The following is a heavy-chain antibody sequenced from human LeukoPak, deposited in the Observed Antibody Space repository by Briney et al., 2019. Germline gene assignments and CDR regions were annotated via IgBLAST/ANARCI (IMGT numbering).Heavy chain of an antibody. D-gene: IGHD1-26*01. V-gene: IGHV3-21*01. CDR3: ARDGVGAEDY. Sequence: GGSLRLSCAASGFTFSSYAMNWVRQAPGKGLEWVSSISSSSSYIYYADSVKGQFTISRDNAKNSLYLQMNSLRAEDTAVYYCARDGVGAEDYWGQGTLVTVSS. J-gene: IGHJ4*02. CDR1: GFTFSSYA. CDR2: ISSSSSYI.